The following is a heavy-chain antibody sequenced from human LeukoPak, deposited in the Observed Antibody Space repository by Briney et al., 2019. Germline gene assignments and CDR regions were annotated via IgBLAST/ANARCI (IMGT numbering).Heavy chain of an antibody. D-gene: IGHD3-10*01. CDR1: GGSFSGYY. V-gene: IGHV4-34*01. Sequence: SETLSLTCAVYGGSFSGYYWSWIRQPPGKGLEWIGEINHSGSTNYNPSLKSRVTIPVDTSKNQFSLKLSSVTAADTAVYYCARGPEYYGSGSYYNGNDYWGQGTLVTVSS. CDR3: ARGPEYYGSGSYYNGNDY. J-gene: IGHJ4*02. CDR2: INHSGST.